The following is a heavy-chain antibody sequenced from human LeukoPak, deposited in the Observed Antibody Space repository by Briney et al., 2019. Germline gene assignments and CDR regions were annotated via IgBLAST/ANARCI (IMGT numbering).Heavy chain of an antibody. D-gene: IGHD4-17*01. CDR1: GVSFSGYY. CDR2: IYYSEST. J-gene: IGHJ4*02. V-gene: IGHV4-59*01. CDR3: ARNTRLGYGDYSADY. Sequence: SEALSLTCAVYGVSFSGYYWSWIRQPPGKGLEWIGYIYYSESTNYNPSLKSRVTISVDTSKNQFSLNLSSVTAADTAVYYCARNTRLGYGDYSADYWGQGSLVTVSS.